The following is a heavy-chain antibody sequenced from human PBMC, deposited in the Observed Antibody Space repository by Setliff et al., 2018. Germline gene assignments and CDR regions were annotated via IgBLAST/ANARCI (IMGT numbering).Heavy chain of an antibody. CDR1: GGAVSGFY. CDR2: ISHNGRV. J-gene: IGHJ4*02. CDR3: ASWYYDFWSGYYIPGYFDY. V-gene: IGHV4-34*01. D-gene: IGHD3-3*01. Sequence: SETLSLTCDIKGGAVSGFYWSWIRQTPGKDLEWIGEISHNGRVSSSPSPKSRVTISVDRAKNHFSLKLTSVTAADTAMYYCASWYYDFWSGYYIPGYFDYWGQGTLVTVSS.